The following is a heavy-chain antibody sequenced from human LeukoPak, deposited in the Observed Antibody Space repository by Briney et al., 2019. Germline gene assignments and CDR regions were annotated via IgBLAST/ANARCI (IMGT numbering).Heavy chain of an antibody. V-gene: IGHV4-61*02. Sequence: NPSETLSLTCTVSGGSISSGSYYWSWIRQPAGKGLEWIGRIYTSGSTNYNPSLKSRVTISVDTSKNQFSLKLSSVTAADTAVYYCARRRGGYNYGYFDYWGQGTLVTVSS. D-gene: IGHD5-24*01. CDR3: ARRRGGYNYGYFDY. J-gene: IGHJ4*02. CDR1: GGSISSGSYY. CDR2: IYTSGST.